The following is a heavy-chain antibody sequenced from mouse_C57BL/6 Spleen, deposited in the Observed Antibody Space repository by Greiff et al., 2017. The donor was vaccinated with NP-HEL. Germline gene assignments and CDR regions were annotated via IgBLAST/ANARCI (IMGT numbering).Heavy chain of an antibody. CDR3: ARRERGYDGWFAY. CDR2: IYPGDGDT. Sequence: QVQLQQSGPELVKPGASVKISCKASGYAFSSSWMNWVKQRPGKGLEWIGRIYPGDGDTNYNGKFKGKATLTADKSSSTAYMQLSSLTSEDSAVYFCARRERGYDGWFAYWGQGTLVTVSA. V-gene: IGHV1-82*01. J-gene: IGHJ3*01. CDR1: GYAFSSSW. D-gene: IGHD2-2*01.